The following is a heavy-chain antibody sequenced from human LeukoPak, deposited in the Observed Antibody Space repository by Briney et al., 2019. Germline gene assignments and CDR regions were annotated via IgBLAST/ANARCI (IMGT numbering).Heavy chain of an antibody. V-gene: IGHV1-24*01. CDR3: ATDPENIKPVAGDY. Sequence: ASVKVSCKVSGYTLTELSMHWVRQAPGKGLEWMGGFDPEDGETIYAQKFQGRVIMTEDTSIDTAYMELSSLRSEDTAVYYCATDPENIKPVAGDYWGQGTLVTVSS. J-gene: IGHJ4*02. CDR2: FDPEDGET. D-gene: IGHD6-19*01. CDR1: GYTLTELS.